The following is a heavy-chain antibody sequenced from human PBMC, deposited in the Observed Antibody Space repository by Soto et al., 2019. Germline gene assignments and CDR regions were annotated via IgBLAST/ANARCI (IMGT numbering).Heavy chain of an antibody. CDR1: GFTFSSYG. V-gene: IGHV3-30*18. J-gene: IGHJ4*02. D-gene: IGHD3-22*01. CDR3: AKDMFPYDSSGYLTFDY. Sequence: GALRLSCAASGFTFSSYGMHWVRQAPGKGLEWVAVISYDGSNKYYADSVKGRFTISRDNSKNTLYLQMNSLRAEDTAVYYCAKDMFPYDSSGYLTFDYWGQGTLVTVCS. CDR2: ISYDGSNK.